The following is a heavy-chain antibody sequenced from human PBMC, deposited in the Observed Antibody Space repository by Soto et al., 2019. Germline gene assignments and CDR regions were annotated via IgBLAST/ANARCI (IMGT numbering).Heavy chain of an antibody. CDR1: GGTFSSYA. CDR2: IIPIFGTA. V-gene: IGHV1-69*13. Sequence: SVKVSCKASGGTFSSYAISWVRQAPGQGLEWMGGIIPIFGTANYAQKFQGRVTITADESTSTAYMELSSLRSEDTAVYYCARNRVLYSSSSRGWYWFDPWGQGTLVTVLL. J-gene: IGHJ5*02. CDR3: ARNRVLYSSSSRGWYWFDP. D-gene: IGHD6-13*01.